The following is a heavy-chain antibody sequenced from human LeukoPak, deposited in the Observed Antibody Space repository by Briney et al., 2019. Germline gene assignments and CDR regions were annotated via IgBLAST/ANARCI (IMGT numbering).Heavy chain of an antibody. CDR2: ISNNGGYT. D-gene: IGHD2-15*01. V-gene: IGHV3-23*01. J-gene: IGHJ4*02. CDR1: GFTFSNHS. Sequence: GGSLRLSCTASGFTFSNHSMNWVRQAPGKGLEWVSAISNNGGYTYYADSVQGRFTISRDNSKSTLCLQMNSLRAEDTAVYYCAKQLGYCSDGSCYFPYWGQGTLVTVSS. CDR3: AKQLGYCSDGSCYFPY.